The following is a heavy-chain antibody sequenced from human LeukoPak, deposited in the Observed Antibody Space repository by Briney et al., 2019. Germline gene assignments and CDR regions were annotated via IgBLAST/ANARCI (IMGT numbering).Heavy chain of an antibody. V-gene: IGHV3-74*01. CDR2: INSDGSST. J-gene: IGHJ6*02. D-gene: IGHD5-18*01. Sequence: GGSLRLSCAASGFTFSNYWMHWVRQVPGKGLVWVSRINSDGSSTSYADSVKGRFTISRDNSKNTLSLQMNSLRAEDTAVYYWAREETSQIQLEGGGTLYNYYYYGMDVWGQGTTVTVSS. CDR3: AREETSQIQLEGGGTLYNYYYYGMDV. CDR1: GFTFSNYW.